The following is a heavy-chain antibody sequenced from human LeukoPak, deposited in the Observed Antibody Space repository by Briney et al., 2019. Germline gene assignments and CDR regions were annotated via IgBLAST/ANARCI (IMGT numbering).Heavy chain of an antibody. V-gene: IGHV4-4*07. CDR2: MYISGST. Sequence: SETLSLTCTVSGGSISSDYWSWIRQPAGKGLEWIGRMYISGSTDHNPPLKSRVTMSLDTSKNQFSLKLTSVTAADPAVYYCARDRGGAAAGNWFDSWGQGTLVIVSS. D-gene: IGHD6-13*01. CDR1: GGSISSDY. CDR3: ARDRGGAAAGNWFDS. J-gene: IGHJ5*01.